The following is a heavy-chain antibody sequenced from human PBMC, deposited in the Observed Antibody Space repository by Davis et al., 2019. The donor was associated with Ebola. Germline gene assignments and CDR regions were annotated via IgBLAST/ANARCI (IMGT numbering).Heavy chain of an antibody. CDR3: ARGYVAAEAHLDY. J-gene: IGHJ4*02. D-gene: IGHD5-12*01. CDR1: GYTFTGHN. Sequence: ASVKVSCKTSGYTFTGHNLHWLRQAPGQGLEWIGRINPNSGDTHYSQKFQGRVTMTRDTSISTAYMELSRLRSDDTAVYYCARGYVAAEAHLDYWGQGTLVTVSS. CDR2: INPNSGDT. V-gene: IGHV1-2*06.